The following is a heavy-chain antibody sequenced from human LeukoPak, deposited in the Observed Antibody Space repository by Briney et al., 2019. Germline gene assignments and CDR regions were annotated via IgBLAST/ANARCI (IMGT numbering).Heavy chain of an antibody. CDR2: IKRDGSQK. Sequence: GGSLRLSCAASGFTFSSYWVSWVRQAPGKGLEWVANIKRDGSQKYNVDSVKGRFTISRDNAKNSLYLQMNSLRAEDTAVYYCARGADWYDYWGQGTLVTVSS. CDR3: ARGADWYDY. CDR1: GFTFSSYW. J-gene: IGHJ4*02. V-gene: IGHV3-7*03. D-gene: IGHD3-9*01.